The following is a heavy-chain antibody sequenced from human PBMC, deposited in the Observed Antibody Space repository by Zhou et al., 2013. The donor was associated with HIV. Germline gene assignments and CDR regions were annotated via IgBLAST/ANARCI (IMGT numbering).Heavy chain of an antibody. D-gene: IGHD5-12*01. CDR3: ARVKVATMGGGNWFDP. V-gene: IGHV1-69*05. CDR2: IIPIFGTA. Sequence: QVQLVQSGAEVKKPGSSVKVSCKASGGTFSSYAISWVRQAPGQGLEWMGGIIPIFGTANYAQKFQGRVTITTDESTSTAYMELSSLRSEDTAVYYCARVKVATMGGGNWFDPGAREPWSPSPQ. CDR1: GGTFSSYA. J-gene: IGHJ5*02.